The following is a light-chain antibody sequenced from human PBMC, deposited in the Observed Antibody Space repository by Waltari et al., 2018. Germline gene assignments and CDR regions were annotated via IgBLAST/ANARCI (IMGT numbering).Light chain of an antibody. J-gene: IGKJ4*01. CDR1: QDISRK. CDR2: GAS. V-gene: IGKV3-15*01. CDR3: QQYDNWPSFS. Sequence: IVMTQSPATLSMSPGERATLSCRASQDISRKLAWYQHRPGQAPRVLIYGASTRATEIPARFSGSGAGTEFTLTISSLQSEDFAVYYCQQYDNWPSFSFGGGTKVDIK.